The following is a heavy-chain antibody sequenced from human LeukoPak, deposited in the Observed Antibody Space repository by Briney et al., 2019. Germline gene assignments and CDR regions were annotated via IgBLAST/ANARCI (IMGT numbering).Heavy chain of an antibody. D-gene: IGHD3-22*01. CDR3: ARPEYYYDSSGYRGAFDI. CDR1: GGSISSGGYY. J-gene: IGHJ3*02. Sequence: SETLSLTYTVSGGSISSGGYYWSWIRQPPGKGLEWIGYIYHSGSTYYNPSLKSRVTISVDRSKNQFSLKLSSVTAADTAVYYCARPEYYYDSSGYRGAFDIWGQGTMVTVSS. V-gene: IGHV4-30-2*01. CDR2: IYHSGST.